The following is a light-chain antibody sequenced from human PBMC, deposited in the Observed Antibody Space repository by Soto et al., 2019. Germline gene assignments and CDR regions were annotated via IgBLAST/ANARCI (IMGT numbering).Light chain of an antibody. J-gene: IGLJ3*02. CDR2: SSD. V-gene: IGLV1-44*01. Sequence: QSVLTQPPSASGTPGQRVTISCSGSSSNIGRNTVKWYRQLPGTAPKLLIGSSDQRPSGVPDRFSGSQSGTSASLAISGLQSGDEGDNISAPWDDSLNAWAFGGGTKLTAL. CDR3: APWDDSLNAWA. CDR1: SSNIGRNT.